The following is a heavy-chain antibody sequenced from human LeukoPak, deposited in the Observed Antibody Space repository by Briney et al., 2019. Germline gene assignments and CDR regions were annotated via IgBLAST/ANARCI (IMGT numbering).Heavy chain of an antibody. J-gene: IGHJ4*02. CDR1: GFTFSSYG. CDR3: ARGGRGYSYALYYFDY. Sequence: GGSLRLSCAASGFTFSSYGMHWVRQAPGKGLEWVAVIWYDGSNKYYADSVKGRFTISRDNSKNTLYLQMNGLRAEDTAVYYCARGGRGYSYALYYFDYWGQGTLVTVSS. V-gene: IGHV3-33*01. CDR2: IWYDGSNK. D-gene: IGHD5-18*01.